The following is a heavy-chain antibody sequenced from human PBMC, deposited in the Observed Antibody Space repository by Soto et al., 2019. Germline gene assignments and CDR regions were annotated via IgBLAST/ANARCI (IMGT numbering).Heavy chain of an antibody. D-gene: IGHD3-3*01. CDR3: AKASELPIFGAWCHYYYYGMDV. V-gene: IGHV3-23*01. Sequence: EVQLLESGGGLVQPGGSLRLSCAASGFTFSSYAMSWVRQAPGKGLEWVSAISGSGGSTYYADSVKGRFTISRDNSKNTMYLQMNSLRAEDTAVYYCAKASELPIFGAWCHYYYYGMDVWGQGTTVTVSS. CDR2: ISGSGGST. CDR1: GFTFSSYA. J-gene: IGHJ6*02.